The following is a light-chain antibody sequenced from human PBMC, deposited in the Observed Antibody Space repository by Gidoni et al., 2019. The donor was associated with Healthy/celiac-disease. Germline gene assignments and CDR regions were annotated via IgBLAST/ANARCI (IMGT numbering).Light chain of an antibody. CDR3: QQYGSSPST. CDR1: QSVSSSY. J-gene: IGKJ4*01. V-gene: IGKV3-20*01. Sequence: EIVLTQSPGTLSLSPGERATLSCRARQSVSSSYLAWYQQKPGQAPRLLIYGASSRATGIPDRFSGSGSGTDFTLTISRLEPEEFAVYYCQQYGSSPSTFGGGTKVEIK. CDR2: GAS.